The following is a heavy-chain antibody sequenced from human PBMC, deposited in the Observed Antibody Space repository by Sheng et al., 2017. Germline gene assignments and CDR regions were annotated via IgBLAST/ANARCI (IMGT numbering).Heavy chain of an antibody. CDR2: IIPIFGTA. J-gene: IGHJ6*01. CDR1: GGTFSSYA. D-gene: IGHD3-16*01. V-gene: IGHV1-69*01. Sequence: QVQLVQSGAEVKKPGSSVKVSCKASGGTFSSYAISWVRQAPGQGLEWMGGIIPIFGTANYAQKFQGRVTITADESTSTAYMELSSLRSEDTAVYYCARDHNRGRKNYYGMDVWGPRDHGHRLL. CDR3: ARDHNRGRKNYYGMDV.